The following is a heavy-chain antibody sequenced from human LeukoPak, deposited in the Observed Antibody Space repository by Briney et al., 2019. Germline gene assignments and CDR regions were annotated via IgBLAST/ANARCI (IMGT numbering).Heavy chain of an antibody. Sequence: GGSLRLSCAASGFTLSSYSMNWVRQAPGKGLEWVSSISSSSSYVHYTDSVKGRFTISRDNTKKSLYLQMNSLRAEDTAVYYCARDRYDRSGYYDYWGQGTLVTVSS. CDR1: GFTLSSYS. CDR3: ARDRYDRSGYYDY. V-gene: IGHV3-21*01. J-gene: IGHJ4*02. CDR2: ISSSSSYV. D-gene: IGHD3-22*01.